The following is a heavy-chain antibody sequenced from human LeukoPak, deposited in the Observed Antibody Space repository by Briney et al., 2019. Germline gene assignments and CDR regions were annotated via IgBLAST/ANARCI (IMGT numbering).Heavy chain of an antibody. CDR2: IYYSGST. Sequence: QTLSLTCTVSGGSISSGDYYWAWIRQPPGKGLEWIGYIYYSGSTSYNPSLKSRVTISVDTSKNQFSLRLSSVTAADTAVYYCARGLDTAMLNYWGQGTLVTVSS. CDR1: GGSISSGDYY. D-gene: IGHD5-18*01. J-gene: IGHJ4*02. CDR3: ARGLDTAMLNY. V-gene: IGHV4-30-4*08.